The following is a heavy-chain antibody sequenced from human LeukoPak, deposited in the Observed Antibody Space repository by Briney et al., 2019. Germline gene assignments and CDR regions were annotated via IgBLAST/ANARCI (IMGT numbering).Heavy chain of an antibody. D-gene: IGHD4-17*01. V-gene: IGHV4-39*07. Sequence: PSETLSLTCTVSGGSISSSSYYWGWIRQPPGKGLEWIGSIYYSGSTYYNPSLKSRVTISVDTSKNQFSLKLSSVTAADTAVYYCARGCGDYDEGCFDYWGQGTLVTVSS. J-gene: IGHJ4*02. CDR3: ARGCGDYDEGCFDY. CDR2: IYYSGST. CDR1: GGSISSSSYY.